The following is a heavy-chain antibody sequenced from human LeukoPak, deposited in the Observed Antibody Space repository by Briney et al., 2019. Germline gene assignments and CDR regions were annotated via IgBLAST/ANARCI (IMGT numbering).Heavy chain of an antibody. Sequence: GGSLRLSCAASGFTFSSYAMSWVRQAPGKGLEWVSAISGSGGSTYYADSVKGRFTISGDNSKNTLYLQMNSLRAEDTAVYYCAKDLGIGYCSSTSCYTIDYWGQGTLVTVSS. D-gene: IGHD2-2*02. CDR3: AKDLGIGYCSSTSCYTIDY. CDR1: GFTFSSYA. CDR2: ISGSGGST. V-gene: IGHV3-23*01. J-gene: IGHJ4*02.